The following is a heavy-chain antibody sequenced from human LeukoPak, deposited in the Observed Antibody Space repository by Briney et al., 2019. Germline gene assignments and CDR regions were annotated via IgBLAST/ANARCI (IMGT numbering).Heavy chain of an antibody. Sequence: PSETLSLTCTVSGGSISSYYWSWIRQPARKGLEWIGRIYTSGSTNYNPSLKSRVTMSVDTSKNQFSLKLSSVTAADTAVYYCARAHLGKGSYYYYYMDVWGKGTTVTVSS. CDR2: IYTSGST. V-gene: IGHV4-4*07. D-gene: IGHD3-10*01. CDR3: ARAHLGKGSYYYYYMDV. J-gene: IGHJ6*03. CDR1: GGSISSYY.